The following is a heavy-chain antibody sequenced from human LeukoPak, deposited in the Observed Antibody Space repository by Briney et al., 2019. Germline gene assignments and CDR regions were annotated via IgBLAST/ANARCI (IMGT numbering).Heavy chain of an antibody. CDR2: ISAYNGNT. V-gene: IGHV1-18*01. D-gene: IGHD1-26*01. CDR3: ARDPQQLVGATGGGFEY. CDR1: GYTFTSYG. Sequence: ASVKVSCKASGYTFTSYGISWVRQAPGQGLEWMGWISAYNGNTNYAQKFQGRVTMTTDTSTNTAYMELRSLRSDDTAVYYCARDPQQLVGATGGGFEYWGQGTLVTVSS. J-gene: IGHJ4*02.